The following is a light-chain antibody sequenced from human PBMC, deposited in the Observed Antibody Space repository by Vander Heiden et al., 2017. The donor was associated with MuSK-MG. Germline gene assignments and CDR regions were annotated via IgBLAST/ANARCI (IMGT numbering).Light chain of an antibody. CDR3: QKDDNAPWT. CDR2: AAS. CDR1: QGISNY. J-gene: IGKJ1*01. Sequence: DIQMTQSPSSLSASVGDRVTITCRASQGISNYLAWYQLKPGKVPKLLIFAASTLQSGVPSRFSGSRSETDFTLTISSLQPEDVATYYCQKDDNAPWTFGQGTKVEIK. V-gene: IGKV1-27*01.